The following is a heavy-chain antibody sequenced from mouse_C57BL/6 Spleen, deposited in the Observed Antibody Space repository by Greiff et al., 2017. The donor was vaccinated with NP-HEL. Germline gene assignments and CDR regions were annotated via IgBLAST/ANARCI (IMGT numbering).Heavy chain of an antibody. CDR2: IYPRSGNT. CDR1: GYTFTSYG. J-gene: IGHJ2*01. Sequence: VQGVESGAELARPGASVKLSCKASGYTFTSYGISWVKQRTGQGLEWIGEIYPRSGNTYYNEKFKGKATLTADKSSSTAYMELRSLTSEDSAVYFCARSDYSNFDGFDYWGQGTTLTVSS. D-gene: IGHD2-5*01. V-gene: IGHV1-81*01. CDR3: ARSDYSNFDGFDY.